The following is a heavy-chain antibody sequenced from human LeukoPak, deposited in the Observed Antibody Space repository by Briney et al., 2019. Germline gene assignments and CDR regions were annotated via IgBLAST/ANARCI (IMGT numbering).Heavy chain of an antibody. CDR1: GGTFSSYA. Sequence: SVKVSCKASGGTFSSYAISWVRQAPGQGLEWMGRIIPILGIANYAQKFQGRVTITADKSTSTAYVELSSLRSEDTAVYYCARDPVTYCGGDCYPGYWGQGTLVTVSS. CDR3: ARDPVTYCGGDCYPGY. CDR2: IIPILGIA. V-gene: IGHV1-69*04. D-gene: IGHD2-21*02. J-gene: IGHJ4*02.